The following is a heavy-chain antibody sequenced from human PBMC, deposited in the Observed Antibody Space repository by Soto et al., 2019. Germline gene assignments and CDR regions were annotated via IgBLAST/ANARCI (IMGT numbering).Heavy chain of an antibody. CDR3: ARGEYYDFWSGYET. V-gene: IGHV3-33*01. D-gene: IGHD3-3*01. CDR2: IWYDGSNK. J-gene: IGHJ5*02. Sequence: QVQLVESGGGVVQPGRSLRLSCAASGFTFSSYGMHWVRQAPGKRLEWVAVIWYDGSNKYYADSVKGRFTISRDNSKNTLYLQMNSLRAEDTAVYYCARGEYYDFWSGYETWGQGTLVTVSS. CDR1: GFTFSSYG.